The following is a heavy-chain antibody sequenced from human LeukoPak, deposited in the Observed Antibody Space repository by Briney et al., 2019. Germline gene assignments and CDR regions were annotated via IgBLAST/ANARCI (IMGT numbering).Heavy chain of an antibody. V-gene: IGHV1-2*02. Sequence: ASVKVSCKSSGYTFTGYYMHWVRQAPGQGLEWMGWINPNSGGTNYAQKFQGRVTMTRDTSTSTAYMELSRLRSDDTAVYYCARALKNSSGYYSGYWGQGTLVTVSS. CDR1: GYTFTGYY. D-gene: IGHD3-22*01. CDR2: INPNSGGT. CDR3: ARALKNSSGYYSGY. J-gene: IGHJ4*02.